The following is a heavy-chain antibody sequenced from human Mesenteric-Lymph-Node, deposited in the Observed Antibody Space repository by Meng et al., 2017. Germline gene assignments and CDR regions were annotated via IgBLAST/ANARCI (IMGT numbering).Heavy chain of an antibody. CDR1: GFTFRSYW. Sequence: EVWRGGSGGGFGTPGVSLRLSWSASGFTFRSYWMHWVRQGPGKGLVWVSRINSDGSITTYADSVKGRFTISRDNSKNTLYLQMNSLRAEDTAVYYCVREGKVTFDYWGQGTLVTVSS. J-gene: IGHJ4*02. CDR3: VREGKVTFDY. CDR2: INSDGSIT. D-gene: IGHD2-21*02. V-gene: IGHV3-74*01.